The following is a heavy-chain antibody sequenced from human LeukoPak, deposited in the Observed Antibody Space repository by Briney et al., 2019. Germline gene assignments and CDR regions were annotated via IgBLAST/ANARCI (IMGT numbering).Heavy chain of an antibody. CDR2: ISYDGSNK. V-gene: IGHV3-30-3*01. D-gene: IGHD3-22*01. Sequence: PGGSLRLSCAASGFTFSSYAMHWVRQAPGKGLEWVAVISYDGSNKYYADSVKGRFTISRDNSKNTLYLQMNSLRAEDTAVYYCARDSGVPLYYDSSGYYYYFDYWGQGTLVTVSS. CDR3: ARDSGVPLYYDSSGYYYYFDY. CDR1: GFTFSSYA. J-gene: IGHJ4*02.